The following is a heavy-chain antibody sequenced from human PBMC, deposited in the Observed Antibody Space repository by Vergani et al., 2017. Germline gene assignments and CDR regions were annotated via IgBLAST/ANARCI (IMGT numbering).Heavy chain of an antibody. V-gene: IGHV1-3*01. CDR2: INAGNGNT. Sequence: QVQLVQSGAEVQKPGASVKVSCKASGYTFTSYAMHWVRQAPGQRLEWMGWINAGNGNTKYSQKFQGRVTITRDTSASTAYMELSSLRSEDTAVYYCARVRVRYSGYYYYGMDVWGQGTTVTVSS. J-gene: IGHJ6*02. CDR1: GYTFTSYA. CDR3: ARVRVRYSGYYYYGMDV. D-gene: IGHD1-1*01.